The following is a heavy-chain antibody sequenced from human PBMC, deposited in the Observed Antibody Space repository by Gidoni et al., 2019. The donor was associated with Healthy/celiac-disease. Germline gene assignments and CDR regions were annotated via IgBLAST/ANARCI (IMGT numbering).Heavy chain of an antibody. CDR1: GGTFSSYA. J-gene: IGHJ6*03. D-gene: IGHD3-16*02. CDR2: IIPIFGTA. Sequence: QVQLVQSGAEVRKPGSSVQVSCKASGGTFSSYAISWVRQAPGQGLEWMGGIIPIFGTANYAQKFQGRVTITADESTSTAYMELSSLRSEDTAVYYCARDKERGYDYVWGSYRPGHLTETFYMDVWGKGTTVTVSS. CDR3: ARDKERGYDYVWGSYRPGHLTETFYMDV. V-gene: IGHV1-69*01.